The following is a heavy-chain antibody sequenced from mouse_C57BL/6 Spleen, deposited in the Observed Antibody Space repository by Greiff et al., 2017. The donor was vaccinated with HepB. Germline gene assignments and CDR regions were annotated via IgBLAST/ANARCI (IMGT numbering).Heavy chain of an antibody. CDR3: ASPYDYDVGY. J-gene: IGHJ2*01. Sequence: EVQLQQSGPELVKPGASVKISCKASGYTFTDYYMNWVKQSHGKSLEWIGDINPNNGGTSYNQKFKGKATLTVDKSSSTAYMELRSLTSEDSAVYYCASPYDYDVGYWGQGTTLTVSS. D-gene: IGHD2-4*01. CDR1: GYTFTDYY. V-gene: IGHV1-26*01. CDR2: INPNNGGT.